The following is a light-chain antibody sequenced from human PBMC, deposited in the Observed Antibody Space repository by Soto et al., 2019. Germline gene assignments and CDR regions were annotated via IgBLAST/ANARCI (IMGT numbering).Light chain of an antibody. CDR1: SSDVGGFKF. J-gene: IGLJ1*01. CDR2: EVS. CDR3: NSYTSRSSLDV. V-gene: IGLV2-14*01. Sequence: QSALTQPASVSGFPGQSITICCSGTSSDVGGFKFVSWYQQHPGKAPKLMIYEVSYRPSGVSNRFSGSKSGNTASLTISGLQAEDEADYYCNSYTSRSSLDVFGTGTKLTVL.